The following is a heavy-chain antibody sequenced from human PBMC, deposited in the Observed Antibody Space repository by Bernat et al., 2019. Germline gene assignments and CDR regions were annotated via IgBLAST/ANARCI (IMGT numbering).Heavy chain of an antibody. D-gene: IGHD2-2*01. CDR2: INPNSGGT. Sequence: QVQLVQSGAEVKKPGASVKVSCKASGYTFTGYYMHWVRQAPGQGLEWMGRINPNSGGTNYAQKFQGRVTMTRYTSISTAYMELSRLRSDDTAVYYCAREPLRKVVPAAPGRFDYWGQGTLVTVSS. J-gene: IGHJ4*02. CDR3: AREPLRKVVPAAPGRFDY. V-gene: IGHV1-2*06. CDR1: GYTFTGYY.